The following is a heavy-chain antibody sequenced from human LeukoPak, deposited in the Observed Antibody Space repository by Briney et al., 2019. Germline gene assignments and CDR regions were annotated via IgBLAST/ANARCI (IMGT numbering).Heavy chain of an antibody. V-gene: IGHV5-51*01. Sequence: GESLQISCKGSGYTFSTYWIGWVRQMPGKGLEWMGIIYPAESDPRYSPSFQGQVTISADKSISTAYLQWSSLKASDSAMYYCVRHGLGTSWFGFDYWGQGTLVTVSS. CDR3: VRHGLGTSWFGFDY. J-gene: IGHJ4*02. D-gene: IGHD6-13*01. CDR1: GYTFSTYW. CDR2: IYPAESDP.